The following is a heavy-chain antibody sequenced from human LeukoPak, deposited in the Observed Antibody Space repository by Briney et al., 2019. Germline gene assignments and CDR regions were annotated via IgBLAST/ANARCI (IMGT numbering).Heavy chain of an antibody. J-gene: IGHJ4*02. CDR2: IYYSGST. CDR1: GGSISSGGYY. V-gene: IGHV4-31*03. Sequence: PSQTLSLTCTVSGGSISSGGYYWSWIRQHPGKGLEWIGYIYYSGSTYYNPSLKSRVTISVDTSKNQFSLKLSSVTAADTAVCYCARRGDCTNGVCYFGGYFDYWGQGTLVTVSS. CDR3: ARRGDCTNGVCYFGGYFDY. D-gene: IGHD2-8*01.